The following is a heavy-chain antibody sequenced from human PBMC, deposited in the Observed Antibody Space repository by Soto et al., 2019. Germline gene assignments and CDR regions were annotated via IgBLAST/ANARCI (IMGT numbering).Heavy chain of an antibody. CDR3: ARLQMVQRVIDY. V-gene: IGHV4-59*11. CDR2: IFYRGGT. Sequence: PSETLSLTCAVSGDSISIHYWSWIRQPPGKGLQWIGYIFYRGGTAYNAALKNGGTITLGMSKKQISLKLRSMTAADTTTYCCARLQMVQRVIDYWGQGTLVTVSS. CDR1: GDSISIHY. D-gene: IGHD3-10*01. J-gene: IGHJ4*02.